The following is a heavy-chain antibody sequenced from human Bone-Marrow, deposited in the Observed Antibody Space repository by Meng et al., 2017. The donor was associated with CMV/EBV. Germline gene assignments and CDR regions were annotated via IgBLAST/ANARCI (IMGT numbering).Heavy chain of an antibody. CDR1: GFTFSSYA. J-gene: IGHJ4*02. CDR2: ISYDGSNK. D-gene: IGHD1-26*01. CDR3: ARVLGATTMFDY. V-gene: IGHV3-30-3*01. Sequence: GGSLRLSCAASGFTFSSYAMHWVRQAPGKGLEWVAVISYDGSNKYYADSVKGRFTISRDNSKNTLYLQMNSPRAEDTAVYYCARVLGATTMFDYWGQGTLVTVSS.